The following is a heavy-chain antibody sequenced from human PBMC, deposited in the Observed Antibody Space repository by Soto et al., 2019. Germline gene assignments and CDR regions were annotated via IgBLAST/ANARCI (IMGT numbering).Heavy chain of an antibody. CDR3: AKDEGWLQLLNIDH. Sequence: QVRLVESGGGVVQPGRSLRLSCAGSGFIFSSYAMHWVRQAPGKGLEWVALISFDGSNEYYGDSVKGRLTISRDNSKNTLYLEMNSLTAEDTAVYYCAKDEGWLQLLNIDHWGQGTLVTVSS. CDR2: ISFDGSNE. V-gene: IGHV3-30*18. J-gene: IGHJ4*02. D-gene: IGHD5-12*01. CDR1: GFIFSSYA.